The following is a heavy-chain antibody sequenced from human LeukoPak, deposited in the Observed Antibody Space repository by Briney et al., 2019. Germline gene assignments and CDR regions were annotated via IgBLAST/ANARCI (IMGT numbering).Heavy chain of an antibody. CDR2: ISDSGGRT. J-gene: IGHJ4*02. D-gene: IGHD3-22*01. CDR1: RFTFSSHS. V-gene: IGHV3-23*01. CDR3: AKRGVVIRVILVGFHKEAYYFDS. Sequence: GGSLRLSCAASRFTFSSHSMNWVRQAPGKGLEWVAGISDSGGRTNYADSVKGRFTISRDNPKNTLYLQMNSLRAEDTAVYFCAKRGVVIRVILVGFHKEAYYFDSWGQGALVTVSS.